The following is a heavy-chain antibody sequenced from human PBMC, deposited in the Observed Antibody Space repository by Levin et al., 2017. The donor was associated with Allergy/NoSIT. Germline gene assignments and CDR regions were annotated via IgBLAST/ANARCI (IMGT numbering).Heavy chain of an antibody. CDR2: RGEEGEKK. Sequence: SCAASGFTFSSYGMHWVRQAPGKGLEWVEVRGEEGEKKEEGEEGKVLFPLSRDNSKNTLYLQMNSLRAEDTAVYYCARVLRFYYYYYMDVWGKGTTVTVS. CDR1: GFTFSSYG. CDR3: ARVLRFYYYYYMDV. D-gene: IGHD5-12*01. J-gene: IGHJ6*03. V-gene: IGHV3-33*01.